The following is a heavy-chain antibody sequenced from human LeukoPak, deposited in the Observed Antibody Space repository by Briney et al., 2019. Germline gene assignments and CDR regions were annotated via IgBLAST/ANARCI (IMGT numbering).Heavy chain of an antibody. V-gene: IGHV3-21*01. CDR3: ARDRSTMVRGAHYFDY. CDR1: GFTFSSYS. CDR2: ISSSSSYI. J-gene: IGHJ4*02. Sequence: PGGSLRLSCAASGFTFSSYSMNWARQAPGKGLEWVSSISSSSSYIYYADSVKGRFTISRDNAKNSLYLQMNSLRAEDTAVYYCARDRSTMVRGAHYFDYWGQGTLVTVSS. D-gene: IGHD3-10*01.